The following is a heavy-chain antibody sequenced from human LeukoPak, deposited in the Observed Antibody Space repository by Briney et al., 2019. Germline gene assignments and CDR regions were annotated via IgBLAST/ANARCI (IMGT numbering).Heavy chain of an antibody. D-gene: IGHD5-12*01. CDR3: ARAGAWWLRELITDY. CDR2: IKQDGSEK. Sequence: PGGTLRLSCAASGFIFSSYGMSWVRQAPGKGLEWVANIKQDGSEKYYVDSVKGRFTISRDNAKNSLYLQMNSLRAEDTAVYYCARAGAWWLRELITDYWGQGTLVAVSS. V-gene: IGHV3-7*01. J-gene: IGHJ4*02. CDR1: GFIFSSYG.